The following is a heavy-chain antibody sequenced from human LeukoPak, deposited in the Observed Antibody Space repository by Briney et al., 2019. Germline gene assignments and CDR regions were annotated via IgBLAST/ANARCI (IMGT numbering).Heavy chain of an antibody. J-gene: IGHJ4*02. Sequence: PGGSLRLSCAASGFTFSSYAMSWVRQAPGKGLEWVSAISGSGGSTYYADSVKGRFTISRDNSKNTLYLQMNSLRAEDTAVYYCANPSPYDFWSGSRNDGGGWGQGTLVTVSS. CDR3: ANPSPYDFWSGSRNDGGG. CDR2: ISGSGGST. CDR1: GFTFSSYA. D-gene: IGHD3-3*01. V-gene: IGHV3-23*01.